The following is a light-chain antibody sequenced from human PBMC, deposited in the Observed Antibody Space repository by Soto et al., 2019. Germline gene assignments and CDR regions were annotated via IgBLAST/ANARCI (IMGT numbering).Light chain of an antibody. CDR3: CSFAGSYTLV. V-gene: IGLV2-11*01. CDR2: DVS. J-gene: IGLJ3*02. CDR1: SSDVGTYNF. Sequence: QSVLTQHRSVSGSPGQSVTISCTGTSSDVGTYNFVSWYRQHPGKAPKLMIYDVSKRPSGVPDRFSGSKSGNTASLTISGLQAEDEADYYCCSFAGSYTLVFGGGTKVTVL.